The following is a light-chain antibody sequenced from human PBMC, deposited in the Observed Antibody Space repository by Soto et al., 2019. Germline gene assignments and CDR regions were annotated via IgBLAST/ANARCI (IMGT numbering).Light chain of an antibody. CDR1: QSVAVS. Sequence: VVTLSVVSLSLSTGERAILSCRASQSVAVSLARYQQKPGQAPRLLIYDISTRAAAIPARFSGSGSGTDFTLTVISLEPEDFALYSCQQRRNRITFGQGTRLE. V-gene: IGKV3-11*01. J-gene: IGKJ5*01. CDR3: QQRRNRIT. CDR2: DIS.